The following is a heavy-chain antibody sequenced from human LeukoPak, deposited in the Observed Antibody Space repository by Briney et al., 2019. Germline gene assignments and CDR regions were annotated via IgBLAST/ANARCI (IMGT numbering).Heavy chain of an antibody. J-gene: IGHJ4*02. D-gene: IGHD3-22*01. V-gene: IGHV4-38-2*02. CDR2: IYHSGST. Sequence: SETLSLTCTVSGYSISSGYYWGWIRQPPGKGLEWIGYIYHSGSTYYNPSLKSRVTISVDTSKNQFSLKLSSVTAADTAVYYCARGHRIVVVRGWLDYWGQGTLVTVSS. CDR1: GYSISSGYY. CDR3: ARGHRIVVVRGWLDY.